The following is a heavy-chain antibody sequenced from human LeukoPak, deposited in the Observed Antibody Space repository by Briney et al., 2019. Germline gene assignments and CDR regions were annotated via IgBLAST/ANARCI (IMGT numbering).Heavy chain of an antibody. J-gene: IGHJ4*02. D-gene: IGHD6-19*01. Sequence: GGSLRLSCAASGFTVSSNYMSWVRQAPGKGLEWVSVIYSGGSTYYAGSVKGRFTISRDNSKNTLYLQMNSLRAEDTAVYYCARDFSYWQWLAYDYWGQGTLVTVSS. V-gene: IGHV3-66*02. CDR1: GFTVSSNY. CDR2: IYSGGST. CDR3: ARDFSYWQWLAYDY.